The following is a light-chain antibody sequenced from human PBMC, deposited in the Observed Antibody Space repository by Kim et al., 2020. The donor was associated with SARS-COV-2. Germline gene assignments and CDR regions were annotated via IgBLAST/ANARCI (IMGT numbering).Light chain of an antibody. Sequence: QSVLTQSPSASGTPGQRVTISCSGSDSNIGSHTVNWYQQFPGMAPKLLIYSNNQRPSGVPDRFSGSKSGTSASLAISGLQSEDEADYYCAIWDASLSAWVFGGGTQLTVL. J-gene: IGLJ3*02. CDR3: AIWDASLSAWV. CDR1: DSNIGSHT. V-gene: IGLV1-44*01. CDR2: SNN.